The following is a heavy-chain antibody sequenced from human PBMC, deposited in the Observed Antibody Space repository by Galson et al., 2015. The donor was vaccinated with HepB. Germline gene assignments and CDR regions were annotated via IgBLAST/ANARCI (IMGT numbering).Heavy chain of an antibody. J-gene: IGHJ2*01. CDR1: GFTFSNYG. D-gene: IGHD6-13*01. Sequence: SLRLSCAASGFTFSNYGMHWVRQAPGKGLEWVALISFEGTATYYGDSVEGRFTISRDISKNTLHLQMNSLRPEDSAVYYCAKDWGFAAAGTHWYFDLWGRGTLVTVTS. V-gene: IGHV3-30*18. CDR3: AKDWGFAAAGTHWYFDL. CDR2: ISFEGTAT.